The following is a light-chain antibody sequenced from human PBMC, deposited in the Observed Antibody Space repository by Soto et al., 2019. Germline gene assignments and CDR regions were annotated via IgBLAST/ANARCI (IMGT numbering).Light chain of an antibody. CDR3: QQSYRIPPWT. CDR2: AAS. J-gene: IGKJ1*01. CDR1: QSISTF. V-gene: IGKV1-39*01. Sequence: DIQMTQSPSSLSASVGDRVTITCRASQSISTFLNWYQQRPGKATELLIYAASNLQSGVPSRFSGSGSGTDFALTISSLQPEDFANYYCQQSYRIPPWTFGQGTKVDIK.